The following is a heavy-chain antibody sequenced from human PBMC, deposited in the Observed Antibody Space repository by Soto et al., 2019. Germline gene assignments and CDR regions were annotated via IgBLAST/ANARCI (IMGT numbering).Heavy chain of an antibody. V-gene: IGHV4-59*08. D-gene: IGHD5-18*01. J-gene: IGHJ6*02. CDR2: IYYSGST. CDR3: ACIFSGGYGYGFYYYGMDV. CDR1: GGSISNYY. Sequence: SETLSLTCTVSGGSISNYYWSWIRQPPGKGLEWIGCIYYSGSTNYNPSLKSRVTISVDTSKNQFSLKLSSVTAAGTAVYYCACIFSGGYGYGFYYYGMDVWGQGTTVT.